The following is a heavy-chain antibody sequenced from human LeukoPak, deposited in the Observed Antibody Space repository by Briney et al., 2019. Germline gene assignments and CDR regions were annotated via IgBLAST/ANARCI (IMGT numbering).Heavy chain of an antibody. CDR1: GGSISSYY. D-gene: IGHD3-10*01. J-gene: IGHJ5*02. Sequence: SETLSLTCTVSGGSISSYYWSWIRQSPGKGLECIGYIHYTGSTNYNPSLKSRVTISVETSKNQFSLKLESVTAADTAVYYCARGGYYGSGNDFRFDPWGQGTLVTVSS. CDR2: IHYTGST. V-gene: IGHV4-59*01. CDR3: ARGGYYGSGNDFRFDP.